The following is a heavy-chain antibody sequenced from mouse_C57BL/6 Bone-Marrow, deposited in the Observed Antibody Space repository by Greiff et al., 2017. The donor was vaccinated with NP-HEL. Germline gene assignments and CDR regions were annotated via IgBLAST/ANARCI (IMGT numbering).Heavy chain of an antibody. D-gene: IGHD2-2*01. CDR1: GFTFSDYY. V-gene: IGHV5-12*01. CDR3: ARHEGYGYPWFAY. CDR2: ISNGGGST. J-gene: IGHJ3*01. Sequence: EVMLVESGGGLVQPGGSLKLSCAASGFTFSDYYMYWVRQTPEKRLEWVAYISNGGGSTYYLDTVKGRFTISRDNAKNTLYLQMSRLKSEDTAMYYCARHEGYGYPWFAYWGQGTLVTVSA.